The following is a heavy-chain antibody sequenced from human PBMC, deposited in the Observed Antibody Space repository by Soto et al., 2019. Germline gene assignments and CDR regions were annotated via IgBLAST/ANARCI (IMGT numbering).Heavy chain of an antibody. D-gene: IGHD1-26*01. CDR2: ISAYNGNT. J-gene: IGHJ5*02. Sequence: QVQLVQSGGEVKKPGASVKVSCKASGYTFTSYVLSWVRQAPGQGLEWMRRISAYNGNTNYAQKLQGRVTLTTDTPTRTADMELRSLRPDDTVVYSWAIVVGALGQWFEPWGQGTLVTVSS. CDR1: GYTFTSYV. V-gene: IGHV1-18*01. CDR3: AIVVGALGQWFEP.